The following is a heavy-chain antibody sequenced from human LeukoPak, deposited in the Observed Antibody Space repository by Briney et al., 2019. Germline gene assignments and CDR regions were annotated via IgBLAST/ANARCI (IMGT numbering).Heavy chain of an antibody. CDR3: ARGPAGYN. J-gene: IGHJ4*02. D-gene: IGHD1-1*01. CDR2: IYSGGST. Sequence: GGSLRLSRAASGFTVSSNHMSWVRQAPGKGLEWVSVIYSGGSTDYADSVKGRFTISRDNSKNTLYLQMNSLRAEDTAVYHCARGPAGYNWGQGTLVTVSS. CDR1: GFTVSSNH. V-gene: IGHV3-53*01.